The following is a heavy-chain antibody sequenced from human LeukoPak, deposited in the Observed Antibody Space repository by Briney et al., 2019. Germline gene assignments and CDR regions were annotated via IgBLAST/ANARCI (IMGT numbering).Heavy chain of an antibody. CDR2: ISGSGSVT. J-gene: IGHJ3*01. CDR3: GRDPNGDYVGAFEF. D-gene: IGHD4-17*01. CDR1: GFTFANYA. Sequence: GGSLRLSCEASGFTFANYAMTWVRQAPGKGLERVSSISGSGSVTSYADSVKGRFTTTRDNSKGTLYLQMNSLRAGDAAVYYCGRDPNGDYVGAFEFWGQGTLVTVSS. V-gene: IGHV3-23*01.